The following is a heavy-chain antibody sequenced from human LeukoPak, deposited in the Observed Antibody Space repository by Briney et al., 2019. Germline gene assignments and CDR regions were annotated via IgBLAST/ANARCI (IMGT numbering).Heavy chain of an antibody. CDR2: INHSGST. D-gene: IGHD2-8*01. J-gene: IGHJ4*02. CDR1: GFTFSSYW. CDR3: AREWDY. Sequence: GSLRLSCAASGFTFSSYWMSWVRQPPGKGLEWIGEINHSGSTNYNPSLKSRVTISVDTSKNQFSLKLSSVTAADTAVYYCAREWDYWGQGTLVTVSS. V-gene: IGHV4-34*01.